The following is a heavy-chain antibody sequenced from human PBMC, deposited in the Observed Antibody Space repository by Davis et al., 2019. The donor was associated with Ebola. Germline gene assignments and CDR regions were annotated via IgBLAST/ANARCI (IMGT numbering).Heavy chain of an antibody. Sequence: GESLKISCAASGFTFSTYAMSWVRQAPGKGLEWVSGISGSGSSTYYADSVKGRFTISRDNSKNTLYLQMNSLRAEDTAVYYCARGITGTSLDYWGQGTLVTVSS. J-gene: IGHJ4*02. CDR1: GFTFSTYA. CDR2: ISGSGSST. V-gene: IGHV3-23*01. D-gene: IGHD1-1*01. CDR3: ARGITGTSLDY.